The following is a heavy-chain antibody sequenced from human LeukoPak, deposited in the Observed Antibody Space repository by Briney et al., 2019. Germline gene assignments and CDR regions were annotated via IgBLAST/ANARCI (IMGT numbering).Heavy chain of an antibody. J-gene: IGHJ2*01. Sequence: SETLSLTCAVSSGSVFGYYWSRIRQPPGKGLEWIGEIHHGGRSKYHPALKSRVTISVDTPNNQFSLKLTSMTAADTAVYYCARHGDWYFALWGPGTLVTVSS. V-gene: IGHV4-34*01. CDR3: ARHGDWYFAL. CDR2: IHHGGRS. D-gene: IGHD3-10*01. CDR1: SGSVFGYY.